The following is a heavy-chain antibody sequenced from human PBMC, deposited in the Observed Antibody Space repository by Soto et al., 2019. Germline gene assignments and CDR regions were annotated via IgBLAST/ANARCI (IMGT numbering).Heavy chain of an antibody. CDR1: GGSISRSYYC. D-gene: IGHD2-2*01. CDR3: AAHSLTSQSRPARDNWFDP. CDR2: VCYSGAT. J-gene: IGHJ5*02. Sequence: SETLSLTCTVSGGSISRSYYCWAWIRQAPGKGLEWIASVCYSGATYSNPSLRSRVFISIDTSKKQFSLRLTSVAAADTATYYCAAHSLTSQSRPARDNWFDPWGQGTLVTVSS. V-gene: IGHV4-39*01.